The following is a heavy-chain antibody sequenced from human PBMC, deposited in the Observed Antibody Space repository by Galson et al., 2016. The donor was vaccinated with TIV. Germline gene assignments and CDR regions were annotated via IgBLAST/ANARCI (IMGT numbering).Heavy chain of an antibody. D-gene: IGHD1-26*01. V-gene: IGHV3-23*01. J-gene: IGHJ4*02. Sequence: SLRLSCAASGFRFNEYEMSWVRQAPGKGLEWVSALSGGATNTYYSDSVKGRFTISRDNSQNKVFLEMDSLRVDDTAVYYCAKERGYFEGFDHWGPGTLVTVSS. CDR2: LSGGATNT. CDR1: GFRFNEYE. CDR3: AKERGYFEGFDH.